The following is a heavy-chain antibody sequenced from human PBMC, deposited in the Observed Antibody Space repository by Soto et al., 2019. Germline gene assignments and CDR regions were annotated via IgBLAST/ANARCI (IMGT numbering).Heavy chain of an antibody. CDR1: GFTFTNYS. Sequence: PGGSLRLSCAASGFTFTNYSMTWVRQAPGKGLEWVSAISGGGDTTSYADSVKGRFTVSRDGSKSTLYLQMSSLRAEDTALYYCAKGRGGSGSLTPRVDFWGQGTLVTVSS. CDR3: AKGRGGSGSLTPRVDF. J-gene: IGHJ4*02. D-gene: IGHD3-10*01. CDR2: ISGGGDTT. V-gene: IGHV3-23*01.